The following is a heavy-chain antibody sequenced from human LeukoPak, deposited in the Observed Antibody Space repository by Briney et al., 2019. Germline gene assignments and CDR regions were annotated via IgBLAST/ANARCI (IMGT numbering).Heavy chain of an antibody. CDR2: ISYDGSNK. D-gene: IGHD3-22*01. Sequence: GGSLRLSCAASGFTFSSYSMNWVRQAPGKGLEWVAVISYDGSNKYYADSVKGRFTISRDNSKNTLYLQMNSLRAEDTAVYYCAKDYTRRYYYDSSALLRGTDYWGQGTLVTVSS. J-gene: IGHJ4*02. V-gene: IGHV3-30*18. CDR3: AKDYTRRYYYDSSALLRGTDY. CDR1: GFTFSSYS.